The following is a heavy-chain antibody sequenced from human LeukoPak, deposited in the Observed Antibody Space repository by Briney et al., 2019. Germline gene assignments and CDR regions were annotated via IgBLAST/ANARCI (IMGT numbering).Heavy chain of an antibody. CDR2: ISAYNGNT. CDR3: ARASIVVVIVDY. J-gene: IGHJ4*02. D-gene: IGHD3-22*01. CDR1: GYTFASYG. Sequence: AASVKVSCKASGYTFASYGISWVRQAPGQGLEWMGWISAYNGNTNCAQKLQGRVTMTTDTSTSTAYMELRSLRSDDTAVYYCARASIVVVIVDYWGQGTLVTVSS. V-gene: IGHV1-18*01.